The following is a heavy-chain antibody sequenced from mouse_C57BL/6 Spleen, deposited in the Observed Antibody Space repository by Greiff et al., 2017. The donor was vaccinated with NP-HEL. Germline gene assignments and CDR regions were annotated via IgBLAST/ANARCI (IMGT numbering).Heavy chain of an antibody. CDR3: ARHGNGAWFAY. D-gene: IGHD2-1*01. Sequence: QVQLQQSGAELVKPGASVKLSCKASGYTFTSYWMQWVKQRPGQGLEWIGEIDPSDSYTNYNQKFKGKATLTVDTSSSTAYMQLSSLTSEDSAVYYCARHGNGAWFAYWGQGTLVTVSA. CDR1: GYTFTSYW. CDR2: IDPSDSYT. V-gene: IGHV1-50*01. J-gene: IGHJ3*01.